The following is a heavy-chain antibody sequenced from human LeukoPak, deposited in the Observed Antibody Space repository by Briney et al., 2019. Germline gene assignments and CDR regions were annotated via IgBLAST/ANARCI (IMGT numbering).Heavy chain of an antibody. D-gene: IGHD2-2*01. Sequence: GGSLRLSCAASGFTFSDYYMSWIRQAPGKGLEWVSYISNSGSTIYYADSVKGRFTISRDNSKNTLYLQMNSLRAEDTAVYYCARDRVQGYCSSTSCHGAFDIWGQGTMVTVSS. V-gene: IGHV3-11*04. CDR2: ISNSGSTI. J-gene: IGHJ3*02. CDR3: ARDRVQGYCSSTSCHGAFDI. CDR1: GFTFSDYY.